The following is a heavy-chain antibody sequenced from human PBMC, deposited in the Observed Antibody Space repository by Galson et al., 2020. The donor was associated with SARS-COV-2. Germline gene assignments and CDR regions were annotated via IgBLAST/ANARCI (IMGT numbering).Heavy chain of an antibody. CDR1: VYTFISFY. V-gene: IGHV1-46*04. J-gene: IGHJ4*02. CDR2: INPSCDIT. D-gene: IGHD2-21*01. CDR3: AREWGDINSSVFDY. Sequence: ASVTVSCKASVYTFISFYIHWVRQAPGQGLEWMGVINPSCDITSYAQKLRGRVTVTRDMSTQTVYMELSSLTSEDTAVYYCAREWGDINSSVFDYWGQGSLVVVSS.